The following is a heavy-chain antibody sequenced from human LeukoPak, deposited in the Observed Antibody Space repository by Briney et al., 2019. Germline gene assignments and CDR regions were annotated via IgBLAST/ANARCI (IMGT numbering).Heavy chain of an antibody. CDR2: ISSSGGST. J-gene: IGHJ4*02. D-gene: IGHD3-22*01. V-gene: IGHV3-23*01. CDR3: AKKQSYYYDSSAPRGGGYFDY. CDR1: GFTLSRYA. Sequence: GGSLKLSCAASGFTLSRYAMSWVRQAPGKRLGGVAAISSSGGSTYYADSVKGRFTISRDNSKYTLYVQMNSLRAEDTAVYYCAKKQSYYYDSSAPRGGGYFDYWGQGTLVTVSS.